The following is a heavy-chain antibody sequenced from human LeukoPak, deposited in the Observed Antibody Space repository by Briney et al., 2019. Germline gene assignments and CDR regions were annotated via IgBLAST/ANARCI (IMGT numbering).Heavy chain of an antibody. Sequence: SETLSLTCAVYGGSFSGYYWSWIRQPPGKGLEWIGEINHSGSTNYNPSLKSRVTISVDTSKNQFSLKLSSVTAADTAVYYCARGIYRRWLDYWGQGTLVTVSS. V-gene: IGHV4-34*01. J-gene: IGHJ4*02. CDR3: ARGIYRRWLDY. CDR1: GGSFSGYY. D-gene: IGHD5-24*01. CDR2: INHSGST.